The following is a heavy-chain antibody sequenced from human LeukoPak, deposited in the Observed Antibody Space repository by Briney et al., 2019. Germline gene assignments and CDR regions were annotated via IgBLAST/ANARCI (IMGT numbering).Heavy chain of an antibody. J-gene: IGHJ4*02. D-gene: IGHD3-22*01. V-gene: IGHV3-30*02. CDR2: IRYDGSNK. Sequence: GGSLRLSCAASGFTFSSYGMHWVRQAPGKGLEWVAFIRYDGSNKYYADSVKGRFTISRDNSKNTLYLQMNSLRAEGTAVYYCAKDFWDYYDSSAGDYWGQGTLVTVSS. CDR1: GFTFSSYG. CDR3: AKDFWDYYDSSAGDY.